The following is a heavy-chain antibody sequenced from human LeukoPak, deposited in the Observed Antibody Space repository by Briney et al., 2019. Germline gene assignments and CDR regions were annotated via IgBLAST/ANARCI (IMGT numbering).Heavy chain of an antibody. J-gene: IGHJ4*02. CDR3: ARKRCDYYDSSGYYCYFDY. Sequence: GGSLRLSCAASGFTFSSYSMNWVRQAPGKGLEWVSSISSSSSYIYYADSVKGRFTISRDNAKNSLYLQMNSLRAEDTAVYYCARKRCDYYDSSGYYCYFDYWGQGTLVTVSS. CDR2: ISSSSSYI. D-gene: IGHD3-22*01. CDR1: GFTFSSYS. V-gene: IGHV3-21*01.